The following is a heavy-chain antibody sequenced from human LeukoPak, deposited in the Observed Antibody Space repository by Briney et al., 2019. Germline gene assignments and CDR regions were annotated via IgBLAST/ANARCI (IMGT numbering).Heavy chain of an antibody. D-gene: IGHD5-12*01. CDR3: AKDSGYEFDY. V-gene: IGHV3-30*18. CDR1: GFAFSSYG. Sequence: GGSLRLSCAASGFAFSSYGMHWVRQAPGKGLEWVAVISYDGSNKYYADSVKGRFTISRDNSKNTLYLQMNSLRAEDTAVYYCAKDSGYEFDYWGQGTLVTVSS. J-gene: IGHJ4*02. CDR2: ISYDGSNK.